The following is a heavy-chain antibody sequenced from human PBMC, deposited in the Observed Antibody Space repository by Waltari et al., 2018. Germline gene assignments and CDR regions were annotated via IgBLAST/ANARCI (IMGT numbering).Heavy chain of an antibody. Sequence: EVQLVESGGGLVKPGGSLRLSCAASGFTFSSYSMNWVRQAPGKGLEWVSSISSSSSYIYYADSVKGRFTISRDNAKNSLYLQMNSLRAEDTAVYYCARDRFVDYGDYNPYFDYWGQGTL. CDR3: ARDRFVDYGDYNPYFDY. V-gene: IGHV3-21*01. CDR1: GFTFSSYS. D-gene: IGHD4-17*01. J-gene: IGHJ4*02. CDR2: ISSSSSYI.